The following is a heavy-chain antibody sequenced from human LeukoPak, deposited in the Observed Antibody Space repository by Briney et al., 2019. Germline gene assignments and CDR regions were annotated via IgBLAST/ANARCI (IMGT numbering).Heavy chain of an antibody. CDR3: ARQSARYCSSTSCYFTYYMDV. CDR2: IYHSGST. V-gene: IGHV4-38-2*02. D-gene: IGHD2-2*01. CDR1: GYSISSGYY. J-gene: IGHJ6*03. Sequence: SETLSLTCTVSGYSISSGYYWGWIRQPPGRGLEWIGSIYHSGSTNYNPSLKSRVTISVDTSKNQFSLKLSSVTAADTAVYYCARQSARYCSSTSCYFTYYMDVWGKGTTVTISS.